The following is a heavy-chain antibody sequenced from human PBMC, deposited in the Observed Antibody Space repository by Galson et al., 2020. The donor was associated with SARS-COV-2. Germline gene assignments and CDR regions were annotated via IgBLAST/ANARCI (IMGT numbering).Heavy chain of an antibody. D-gene: IGHD5-12*01. CDR3: ARDQDGYNDF. CDR2: VWYDGRHK. Sequence: GESLKISCAASGFTFSDCAMHWVRQAPGKGLEWVAVVWYDGRHKYYADSVEGRFTISRDNSKNTLYLEMNSLRAEDTAVYYCARDQDGYNDFWGRGTLVTVSS. J-gene: IGHJ4*02. V-gene: IGHV3-33*01. CDR1: GFTFSDCA.